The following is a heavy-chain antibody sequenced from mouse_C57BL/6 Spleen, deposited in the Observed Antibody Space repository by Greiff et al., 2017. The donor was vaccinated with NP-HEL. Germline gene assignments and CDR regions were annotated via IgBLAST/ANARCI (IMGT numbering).Heavy chain of an antibody. D-gene: IGHD2-2*01. CDR3: ARHGYDDEGMDY. Sequence: EVHLVESGGGLVKPGGSLKLSCAASGFTFSDYGMHWVRQAPEKGLEWVAYISSGSSTIYYADTVKGRFTISRDNAKNTLFLQMTSLRSEDTAMYYCARHGYDDEGMDYWGQGTSVTVSS. CDR1: GFTFSDYG. CDR2: ISSGSSTI. V-gene: IGHV5-17*01. J-gene: IGHJ4*01.